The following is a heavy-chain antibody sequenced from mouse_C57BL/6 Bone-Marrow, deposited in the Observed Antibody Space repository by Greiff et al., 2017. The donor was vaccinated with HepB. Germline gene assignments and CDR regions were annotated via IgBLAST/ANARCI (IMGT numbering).Heavy chain of an antibody. CDR3: ASREYYFDY. CDR2: IDPSDSET. J-gene: IGHJ2*01. V-gene: IGHV1-52*01. CDR1: GYTFTSYW. Sequence: QVHVKQSGAELVRPGSSVKLSCKASGYTFTSYWMHWVKQRPIQGLEWIGNIDPSDSETHYNQKFKDKATLTVDKSSSTAYMQLSSLTSEDSAVYYCASREYYFDYWGQGTTLTVSS.